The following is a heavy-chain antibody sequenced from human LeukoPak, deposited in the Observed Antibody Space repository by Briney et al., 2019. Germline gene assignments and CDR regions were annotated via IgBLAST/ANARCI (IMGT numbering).Heavy chain of an antibody. D-gene: IGHD3-3*01. J-gene: IGHJ4*02. Sequence: GGSLRLSCAASGFTFSSYAMHWVRQAPGKGLEYVSAISSNGGSTYYANSVKGRFTISRDNSKNTLYLQMGSLRAEDMAVYYCARDRDFWSGYNDIGYWGQGTLVTVSS. CDR1: GFTFSSYA. CDR2: ISSNGGST. CDR3: ARDRDFWSGYNDIGY. V-gene: IGHV3-64*01.